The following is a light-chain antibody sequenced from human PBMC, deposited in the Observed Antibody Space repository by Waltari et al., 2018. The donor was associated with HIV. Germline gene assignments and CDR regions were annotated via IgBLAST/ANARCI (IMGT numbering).Light chain of an antibody. CDR3: CSYAGSSTPYV. CDR2: EVS. CDR1: STDDGRSHL. Sequence: QSALTHPASVTGSPGQAFTISCPGTSTDDGRSHLDACYKQHPGKAPKLMIYEVSKRPSWVSNRFSGSKSGNTASLTISGLHAEDEADYYCCSYAGSSTPYVFGTGTKVTVL. V-gene: IGLV2-23*02. J-gene: IGLJ1*01.